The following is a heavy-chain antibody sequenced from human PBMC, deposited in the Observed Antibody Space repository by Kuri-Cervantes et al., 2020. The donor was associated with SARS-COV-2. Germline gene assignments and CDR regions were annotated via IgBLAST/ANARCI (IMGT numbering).Heavy chain of an antibody. D-gene: IGHD4-17*01. CDR3: AKESGDYVRAFDI. J-gene: IGHJ3*02. CDR2: ISGSGGST. V-gene: IGHV3-23*01. CDR1: GFTFRSFW. Sequence: GESLKISCAASGFTFRSFWMTWVRQAPGKGLEWVSAISGSGGSTYYADSVKGRFTISRDNSKNTLYLQMNSLRAEDTAVYYCAKESGDYVRAFDIWGQGTMVTVSS.